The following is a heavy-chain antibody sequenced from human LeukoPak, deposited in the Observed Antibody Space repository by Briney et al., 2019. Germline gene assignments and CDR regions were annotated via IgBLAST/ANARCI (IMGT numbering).Heavy chain of an antibody. V-gene: IGHV3-30*03. CDR1: GFTFSNYG. D-gene: IGHD6-19*01. Sequence: GGSLRLSCVASGFTFSNYGMHWVRQAPGKGLEWVAVISDDGNSEYYVDSVKGRFTISRDNAKNSLYLHMDSLRAEDTAVYYCARGAYSSGWAYFDHWGQGTLVTVSS. CDR3: ARGAYSSGWAYFDH. J-gene: IGHJ4*02. CDR2: ISDDGNSE.